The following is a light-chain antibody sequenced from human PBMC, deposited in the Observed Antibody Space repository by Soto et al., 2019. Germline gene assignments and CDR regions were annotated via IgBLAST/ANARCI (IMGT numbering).Light chain of an antibody. CDR3: CSYAGGRSPYV. J-gene: IGLJ1*01. V-gene: IGLV2-23*02. CDR2: EVS. Sequence: QCVLTQPASVSGSPGQSITISCTGTTSDVGSYDLVSWYQQHPGKAPKIMIYEVSKRPSGDSNRFSGSKSGNTASLTISGLQAEDEADYYCCSYAGGRSPYVFGTGTKVTVL. CDR1: TSDVGSYDL.